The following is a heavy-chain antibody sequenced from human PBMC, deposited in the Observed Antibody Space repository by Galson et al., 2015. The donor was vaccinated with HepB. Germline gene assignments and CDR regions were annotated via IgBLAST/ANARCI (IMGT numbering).Heavy chain of an antibody. V-gene: IGHV3-73*01. CDR3: TTHYCSGGSCYSHYYYGMDV. CDR1: GFTFSGSA. Sequence: SLRLSCAASGFTFSGSAMHWVRQASGKGLEWVGRIRSKANSYATAYAASVKGRFTISRDDSKNTAYLQMNSLKTEDTAVYYCTTHYCSGGSCYSHYYYGMDVWGQGTTVTVSS. J-gene: IGHJ6*02. D-gene: IGHD2-15*01. CDR2: IRSKANSYAT.